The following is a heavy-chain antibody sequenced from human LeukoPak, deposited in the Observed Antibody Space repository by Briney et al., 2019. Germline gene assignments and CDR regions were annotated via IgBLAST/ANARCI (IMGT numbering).Heavy chain of an antibody. V-gene: IGHV3-33*08. Sequence: GGSLRLSCAASGFTFSSYAMHWVRQAPGKGLEWVAVIWYDGSNKYYADSVKGRFTISRDNSKNTLYLQMNSLRAEDTAVYYCAREGNTYYDFWSGYPDAFDIWGQGTMVTVSS. CDR2: IWYDGSNK. D-gene: IGHD3-3*01. CDR3: AREGNTYYDFWSGYPDAFDI. CDR1: GFTFSSYA. J-gene: IGHJ3*02.